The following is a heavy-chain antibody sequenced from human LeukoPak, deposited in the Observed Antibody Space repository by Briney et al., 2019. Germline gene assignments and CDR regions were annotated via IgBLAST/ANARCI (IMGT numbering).Heavy chain of an antibody. V-gene: IGHV4-59*01. D-gene: IGHD3-22*01. CDR3: TRGFSGYYSFDY. CDR1: GGSISNYY. J-gene: IGHJ4*02. CDR2: VYYSGST. Sequence: SETLSLTCTVSGGSISNYYWSWIRQPPGKGLEWIGYVYYSGSTNYNPSLKSRVTISVDTSENQFSLKLNSVTAADTAVYYCTRGFSGYYSFDYWGQGTLVTVSS.